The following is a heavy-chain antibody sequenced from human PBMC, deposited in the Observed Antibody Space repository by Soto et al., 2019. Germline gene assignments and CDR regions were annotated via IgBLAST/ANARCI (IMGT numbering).Heavy chain of an antibody. D-gene: IGHD3-22*01. J-gene: IGHJ4*02. CDR2: ISSSGSRT. CDR3: AKDRYFDSSGPTPCDY. V-gene: IGHV3-23*01. Sequence: EVQLLDSGGGLVQPGGSLRLSCAASGFTFSTYAMSWVRQAPGKGLEWVSGISSSGSRTYYADSVKGRFTISRDNSKNTLYLQMSSLRVDDTAVYCRAKDRYFDSSGPTPCDYWGQGTLVTVSS. CDR1: GFTFSTYA.